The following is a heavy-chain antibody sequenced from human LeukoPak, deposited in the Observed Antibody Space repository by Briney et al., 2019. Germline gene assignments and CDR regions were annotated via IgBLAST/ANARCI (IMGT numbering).Heavy chain of an antibody. CDR1: GYSFTSYW. Sequence: GESLKISCKGSGYSFTSYWIGWVRQMPGKGLEWMGIIYPGDSDTRYSPSFQGQVTISADKSISTAYLQWSSLKASDTAMYYCARTISSSSYYYYYYMDVWGKGTTVTVSS. V-gene: IGHV5-51*01. J-gene: IGHJ6*03. CDR3: ARTISSSSYYYYYYMDV. D-gene: IGHD6-6*01. CDR2: IYPGDSDT.